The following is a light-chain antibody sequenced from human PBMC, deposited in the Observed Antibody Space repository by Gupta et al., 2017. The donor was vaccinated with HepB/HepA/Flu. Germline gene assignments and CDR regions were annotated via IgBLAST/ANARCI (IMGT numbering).Light chain of an antibody. CDR2: EVT. CDR1: SSDVGAYNF. V-gene: IGLV2-23*02. CDR3: CSFAGTINWV. J-gene: IGLJ3*02. Sequence: QSALTQPASVSGSPGQSITISCTGTSSDVGAYNFVSWFQQHPGKAPKLMIYEVTKRPSGVSNRFSGSKCGNTASLTISGLQAEDEADYYCCSFAGTINWVFGGGTELTVL.